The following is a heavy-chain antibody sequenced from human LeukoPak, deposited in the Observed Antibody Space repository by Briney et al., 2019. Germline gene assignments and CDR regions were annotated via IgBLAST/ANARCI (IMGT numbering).Heavy chain of an antibody. V-gene: IGHV3-21*01. D-gene: IGHD1-26*01. CDR3: ARDLVGATADY. CDR1: GFTFSSYS. Sequence: GGSLRLSCAASGFTFSSYSMNWVRQAPGKGLEWVSSISSSNSYIYYADSVKGRFTISRDNAKNSLYLQMNSLRAEDTAVYYCARDLVGATADYWGQGTLVTVSS. CDR2: ISSSNSYI. J-gene: IGHJ4*02.